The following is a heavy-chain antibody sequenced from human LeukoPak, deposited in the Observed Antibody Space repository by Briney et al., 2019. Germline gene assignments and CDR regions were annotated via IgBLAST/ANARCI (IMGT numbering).Heavy chain of an antibody. V-gene: IGHV4-59*12. D-gene: IGHD3-16*01. CDR2: IYYSGST. CDR3: ARGGLRRNWFDP. CDR1: GGSISSYY. J-gene: IGHJ5*02. Sequence: KPSETLSLTCTVSGGSISSYYWSWIRQSPGKGLERIGYIYYSGSTNYNPSLKSRVTMSVDTSKNQFSLKLNSVTAADTAVYYCARGGLRRNWFDPWGQGTLVTVSS.